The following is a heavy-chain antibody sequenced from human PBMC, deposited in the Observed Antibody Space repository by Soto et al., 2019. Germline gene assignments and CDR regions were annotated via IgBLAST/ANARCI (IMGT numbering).Heavy chain of an antibody. D-gene: IGHD3-3*01. Sequence: SVKASFKASGYTFTSYGISWVRQAPVQGLEWTGWISAYNGNTNYAQKLQGRVTMTTDTSTSTAYMELTRLRYDDTAVYYCARGHYYDFWSGYYNWFDPWGQGTLVTVYS. CDR2: ISAYNGNT. CDR3: ARGHYYDFWSGYYNWFDP. V-gene: IGHV1-18*01. J-gene: IGHJ5*02. CDR1: GYTFTSYG.